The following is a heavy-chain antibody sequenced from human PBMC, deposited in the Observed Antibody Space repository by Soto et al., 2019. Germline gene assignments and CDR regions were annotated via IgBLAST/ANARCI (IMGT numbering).Heavy chain of an antibody. CDR1: GYTFTSYG. CDR2: ISAYNGNT. Sequence: ASVKVSCKASGYTFTSYGISWLRQSAGQGLEWMGWISAYNGNTNYAQKLQGRVTMTTDTSTSTAYMELRSLRSDDTAVYYCAREDIVVVPAAHRFNWFDPWGQGTLVTVSS. V-gene: IGHV1-18*04. CDR3: AREDIVVVPAAHRFNWFDP. D-gene: IGHD2-2*01. J-gene: IGHJ5*02.